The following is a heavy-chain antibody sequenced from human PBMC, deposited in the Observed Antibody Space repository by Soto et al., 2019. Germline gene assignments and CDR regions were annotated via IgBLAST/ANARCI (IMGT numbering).Heavy chain of an antibody. CDR1: GFTFSSYG. D-gene: IGHD4-17*01. CDR3: AKDRTTVTLVVGGMDV. J-gene: IGHJ6*02. CDR2: ISYDGSNK. V-gene: IGHV3-30*18. Sequence: QVQLVESGGGVVQPGRSLRLSCAASGFTFSSYGMHWVRKAPGKGLEWVAVISYDGSNKYYADSVKGRFTISRDNSKNTLYLQMNSLRAEDTAVYYCAKDRTTVTLVVGGMDVWGQGTTVTVSS.